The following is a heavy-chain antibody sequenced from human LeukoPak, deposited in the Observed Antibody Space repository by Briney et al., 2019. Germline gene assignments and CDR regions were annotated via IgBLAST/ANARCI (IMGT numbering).Heavy chain of an antibody. Sequence: SETLSLTCTVSGGSISSYYWSWIRPPAGKGLEWIGRIYSSGSTNYNPSLKSRVTMSLDTSNNQFSMKLSSVTAADTAVYYCARNWYFDLWGRGTLVTVSS. CDR2: IYSSGST. CDR1: GGSISSYY. V-gene: IGHV4-4*07. J-gene: IGHJ2*01. CDR3: ARNWYFDL.